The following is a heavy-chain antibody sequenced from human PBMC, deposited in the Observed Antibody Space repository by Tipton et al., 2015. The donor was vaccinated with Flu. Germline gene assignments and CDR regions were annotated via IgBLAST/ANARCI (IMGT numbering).Heavy chain of an antibody. Sequence: SLRLSCAASGFTFSSYAMHWVRQAPGKGLEYVSAISSNGGSTYYANSVKGRFTISRDNSKNTLYLQMGSLRAEDMAVYYCARAGDLWSFDYWGQGTLVTVSS. V-gene: IGHV3-64*01. CDR2: ISSNGGST. CDR3: ARAGDLWSFDY. D-gene: IGHD4-17*01. J-gene: IGHJ4*02. CDR1: GFTFSSYA.